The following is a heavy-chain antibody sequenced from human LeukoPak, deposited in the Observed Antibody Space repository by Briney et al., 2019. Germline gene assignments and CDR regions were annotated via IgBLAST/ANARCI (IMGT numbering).Heavy chain of an antibody. CDR1: GYTFTSYD. CDR3: ARASLSGSYLIYYYYGMDV. Sequence: GASVKVSCKASGYTFTSYDINWVRQATGQGLEWMGWMNPTIGNTGYAQKFQGRVTMTRNTSISTAYMELSSLRSEDTAVYYCARASLSGSYLIYYYYGMDVWGQGTTVTVSS. J-gene: IGHJ6*02. CDR2: MNPTIGNT. D-gene: IGHD1-26*01. V-gene: IGHV1-8*01.